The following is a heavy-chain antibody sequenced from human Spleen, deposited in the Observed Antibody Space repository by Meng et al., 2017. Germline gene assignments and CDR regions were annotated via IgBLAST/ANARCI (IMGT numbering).Heavy chain of an antibody. V-gene: IGHV1-2*02. D-gene: IGHD3-10*01. J-gene: IGHJ4*02. Sequence: LLQSGAEGKKPGASVKVSCKSSGYTCTGYYIHWVRQAPGQGLEWMGWINPNNGDTNNIQRFQGRVTMTRDTSINTAYLELNNLKSDDTAVYYCARDLAMLRGRQLDYWGQGSLVTVSS. CDR2: INPNNGDT. CDR1: GYTCTGYY. CDR3: ARDLAMLRGRQLDY.